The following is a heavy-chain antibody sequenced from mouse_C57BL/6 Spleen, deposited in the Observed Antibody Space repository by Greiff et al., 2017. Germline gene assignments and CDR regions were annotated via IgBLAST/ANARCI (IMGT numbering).Heavy chain of an antibody. CDR2: ISSGSSTL. V-gene: IGHV5-17*01. D-gene: IGHD2-4*01. CDR1: GFTFSDYG. CDR3: ARGDYGFDY. Sequence: EVKLMESGGGLVKPGGSLKLSCAASGFTFSDYGMHWVRQAPETGLEWVAYISSGSSTLYYADTVKGRFTISRDTAKNTLFLQMTSLRSEDTAMYYCARGDYGFDYWGQGTTLTVSS. J-gene: IGHJ2*01.